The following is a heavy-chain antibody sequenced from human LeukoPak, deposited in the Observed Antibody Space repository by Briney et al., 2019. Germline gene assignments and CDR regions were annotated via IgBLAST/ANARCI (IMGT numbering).Heavy chain of an antibody. D-gene: IGHD6-19*01. CDR2: MSHDGSNN. CDR1: GFTFSSYA. V-gene: IGHV3-30*18. Sequence: AGSLTLSCAASGFTFSSYAMHWVRQAPGKGLERVAVMSHDGSNNYYGDSVKGRFTISRDNSKNTLYLQMNSPRAGDTAVYYCAKLDSSGWSRPFDYWGQGTLVTVSS. CDR3: AKLDSSGWSRPFDY. J-gene: IGHJ4*02.